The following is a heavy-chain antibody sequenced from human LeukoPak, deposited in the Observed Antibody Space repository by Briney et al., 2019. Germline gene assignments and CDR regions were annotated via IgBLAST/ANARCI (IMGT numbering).Heavy chain of an antibody. CDR1: GGSISSYY. Sequence: PSETLSLTCTVSGGSISSYYWSWIRQPPGKGLEWIGHIYGSGSSNYNPSLKSRVTLSVDTSKNQFSLKLSSVTAADTAVYYCAREGTSGTHLNWFDPWGQGTLVTVSS. CDR3: AREGTSGTHLNWFDP. J-gene: IGHJ5*02. V-gene: IGHV4-59*01. D-gene: IGHD1-1*01. CDR2: IYGSGSS.